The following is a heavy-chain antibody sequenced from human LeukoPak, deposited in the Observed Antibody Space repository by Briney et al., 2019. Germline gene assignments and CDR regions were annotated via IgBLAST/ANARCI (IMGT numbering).Heavy chain of an antibody. Sequence: PGGSLRLSCAASGFTFSSYAMSWVRQAPGKGLEWVSAISGSGGSTYYADSVKGRFTISRDNARNSLFLQMNSLRVEDTAVYYCASQSFAKFDPWGQGTLVIVSS. J-gene: IGHJ5*02. CDR2: ISGSGGST. CDR3: ASQSFAKFDP. CDR1: GFTFSSYA. V-gene: IGHV3-23*01. D-gene: IGHD3-16*01.